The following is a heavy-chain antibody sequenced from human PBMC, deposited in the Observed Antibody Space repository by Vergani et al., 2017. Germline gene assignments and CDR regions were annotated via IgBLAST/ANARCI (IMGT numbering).Heavy chain of an antibody. Sequence: EVQLVQSGAEVKKPGATMQMFCRVSGYTFIDHYMHWVKQTPGKGLEWMVLVDPEDGETIYAEKFKGRVTIAADTSTDTAHLELSSLRSEDTAVYYCATPQTVTTGGMEVWGEGTTVIVSS. V-gene: IGHV1-69-2*01. CDR1: GYTFIDHY. J-gene: IGHJ6*04. D-gene: IGHD4-17*01. CDR2: VDPEDGET. CDR3: ATPQTVTTGGMEV.